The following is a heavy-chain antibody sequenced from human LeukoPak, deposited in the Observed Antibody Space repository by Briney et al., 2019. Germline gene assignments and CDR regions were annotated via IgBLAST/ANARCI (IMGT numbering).Heavy chain of an antibody. Sequence: KLSQTLSLTCAISGDSVSSNSAAWNWIRQSPSRGLEWLGRTYYRSKWYNDYAVSVKSRITINPDTSKNQFSLQLNSVTPEDTAVYYCARDKGTSYLSSFDYWGQGTLVTVSS. D-gene: IGHD6-6*01. CDR2: TYYRSKWYN. J-gene: IGHJ4*02. V-gene: IGHV6-1*01. CDR3: ARDKGTSYLSSFDY. CDR1: GDSVSSNSAA.